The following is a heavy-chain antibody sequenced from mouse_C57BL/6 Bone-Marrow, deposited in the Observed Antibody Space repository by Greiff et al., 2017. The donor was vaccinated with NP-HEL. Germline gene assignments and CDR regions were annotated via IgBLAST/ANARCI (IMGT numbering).Heavy chain of an antibody. J-gene: IGHJ3*01. CDR3: AREDGYYFAWFAY. CDR1: GYTPTRYT. CDR2: IAPLLFYT. Sequence: QVQLKQSGAELARPGASVKMSCTASGYTPTRYTLPPPQPLPFPFLSFLSYIAPLLFYTKYNQNFNYKATLTADKSSSTAYMQLSSLTSEDSAVYYCAREDGYYFAWFAYWGQGTLVTVSA. V-gene: IGHV1-4*01. D-gene: IGHD2-3*01.